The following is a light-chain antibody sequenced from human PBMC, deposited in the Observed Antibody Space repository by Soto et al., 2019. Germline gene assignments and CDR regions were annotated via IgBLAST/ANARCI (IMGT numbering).Light chain of an antibody. CDR2: AAS. J-gene: IGKJ2*01. CDR3: HQGYSTPT. V-gene: IGKV1-39*01. Sequence: DIQMTQSPSSLSASVGDRVTITCRASQSISSYLNWYQQKPGKAPKLLIYAASSLQSGVPSRFRGSGSGTDFTLTISSLQTEDLATYYCHQGYSTPTVGQGTNLEIK. CDR1: QSISSY.